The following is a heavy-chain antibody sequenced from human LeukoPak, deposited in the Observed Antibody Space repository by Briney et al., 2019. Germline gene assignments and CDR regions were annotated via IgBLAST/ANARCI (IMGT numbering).Heavy chain of an antibody. D-gene: IGHD4/OR15-4a*01. CDR1: GFTFSDYW. CDR2: IKQDGIDK. V-gene: IGHV3-7*01. Sequence: PGGSLRLSCVASGFTFSDYWMSWVRQAPGKGLEWVANIKQDGIDKQYVDSIRGRFTISRGNAKNTLYLQMDSLRVEDTATYYCARFSRVQSSFWGQGTLVTVSS. CDR3: ARFSRVQSSF. J-gene: IGHJ4*02.